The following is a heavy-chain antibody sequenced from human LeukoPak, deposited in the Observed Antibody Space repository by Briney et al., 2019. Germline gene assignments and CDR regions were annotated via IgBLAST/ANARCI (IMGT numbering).Heavy chain of an antibody. J-gene: IGHJ4*02. Sequence: PEGSLRLSCAASGSTFSTYAMHWVRQGPGKGLEWVAVISYDGSNKYYADSVKGRFTISRDNSKNTLYLQMSSLSAEDTAVYYCARTTTPHYYGSGSYALGYWGQGTLVTVPS. CDR2: ISYDGSNK. CDR3: ARTTTPHYYGSGSYALGY. CDR1: GSTFSTYA. V-gene: IGHV3-30-3*01. D-gene: IGHD3-10*01.